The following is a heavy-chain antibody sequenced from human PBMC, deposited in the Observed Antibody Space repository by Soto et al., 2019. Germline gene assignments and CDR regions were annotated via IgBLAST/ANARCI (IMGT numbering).Heavy chain of an antibody. CDR3: ARDIIQGSSGWYVAFDI. J-gene: IGHJ3*02. CDR1: GYTFTSYG. V-gene: IGHV1-18*01. D-gene: IGHD6-19*01. CDR2: ISAYNGNT. Sequence: GASVKVSCKASGYTFTSYGISWVRQAPGQGLEWMGWISAYNGNTNYAQKLQGRVTMTTDTSTSTAYMELRSLRSDDTAVYYCARDIIQGSSGWYVAFDIWGQGTMVTVS.